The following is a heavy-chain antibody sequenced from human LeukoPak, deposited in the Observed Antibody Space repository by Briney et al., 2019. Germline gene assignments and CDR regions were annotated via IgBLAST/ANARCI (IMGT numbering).Heavy chain of an antibody. D-gene: IGHD6-13*01. CDR2: INPNSGGT. J-gene: IGHJ4*02. Sequence: ASVTVSCTASGQSLTVYFIHWVRQAPGQGLEWMGWINPNSGGTNYAQKFQGWVTMTRDTSISTAYMELSRLRSDDTAVYYCARGSSSWYRTFDYWGQGTLVTVSS. CDR1: GQSLTVYF. CDR3: ARGSSSWYRTFDY. V-gene: IGHV1-2*04.